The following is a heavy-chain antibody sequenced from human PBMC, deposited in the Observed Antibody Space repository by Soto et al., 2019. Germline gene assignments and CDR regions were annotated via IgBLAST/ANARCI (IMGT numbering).Heavy chain of an antibody. Sequence: PGGSLRLSCAASGFTFSSYGMHWVRQAPGKGLEWVAVIWYDGSNKYYADSVKGRFTISRDNSKNTLYLQMNSLRAEDTAVYYCARDRYYYDSSGYSHFDYWGQGTLVTVSS. V-gene: IGHV3-33*01. CDR3: ARDRYYYDSSGYSHFDY. CDR1: GFTFSSYG. CDR2: IWYDGSNK. D-gene: IGHD3-22*01. J-gene: IGHJ4*02.